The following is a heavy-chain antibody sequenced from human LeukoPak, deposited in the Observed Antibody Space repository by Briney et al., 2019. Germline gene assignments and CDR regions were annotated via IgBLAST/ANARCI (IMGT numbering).Heavy chain of an antibody. D-gene: IGHD3-22*01. CDR1: GFTFSSYA. V-gene: IGHV3-23*01. CDR2: ISGSGGST. Sequence: PGGSLRLSCAASGFTFSSYAMSWVRQAPGKGLEWVSGISGSGGSTYYADSVKGRFTISRDNSKNTLYVQMNSLRAEDTAVYYCSFDRSGYSFGNHWGQGTLVTVSS. J-gene: IGHJ4*02. CDR3: SFDRSGYSFGNH.